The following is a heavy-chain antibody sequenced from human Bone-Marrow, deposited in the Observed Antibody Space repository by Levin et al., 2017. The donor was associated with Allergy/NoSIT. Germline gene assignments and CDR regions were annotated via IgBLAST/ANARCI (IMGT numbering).Heavy chain of an antibody. CDR1: GYTFTSFD. CDR3: ARGALGSGYLFDY. Sequence: GESLKISCKTSGYTFTSFDINWVRQATGQGLEWMGWMYPNSDNAGYAQKFQGRVTMTRNTSISTAYMELSSLRSEDTAIYYCARGALGSGYLFDYWGQGTLVTVSS. V-gene: IGHV1-8*01. J-gene: IGHJ4*02. D-gene: IGHD5-12*01. CDR2: MYPNSDNA.